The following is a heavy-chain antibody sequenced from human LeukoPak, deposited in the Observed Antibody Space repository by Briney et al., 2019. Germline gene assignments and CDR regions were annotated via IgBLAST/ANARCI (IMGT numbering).Heavy chain of an antibody. Sequence: SETLSLTCTVSGGSISSSSSYWGWIRQPPGKGLEWIGSIYYSGSTYYNPSLKSRVTISVDTSKNQFSLKLSSVTAADTAVYYCARSVMVRGVILFDPWGQGTLVTVSS. CDR3: ARSVMVRGVILFDP. V-gene: IGHV4-39*01. J-gene: IGHJ5*02. CDR1: GGSISSSSSY. D-gene: IGHD3-10*01. CDR2: IYYSGST.